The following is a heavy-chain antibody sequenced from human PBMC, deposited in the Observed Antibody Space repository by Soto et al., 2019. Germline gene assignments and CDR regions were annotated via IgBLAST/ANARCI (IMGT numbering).Heavy chain of an antibody. Sequence: QVQLVESGGGLVKPGGSLRLSCAGSGFTFSDYYMSWIRQAPGKGLEWVSYISSSSSYTNYAESVKGRFTISRDNAKNSLYLQMNRLRAEDTALYYCARGDPPLWFGEGGQGTTVTVSS. CDR1: GFTFSDYY. CDR2: ISSSSSYT. J-gene: IGHJ6*02. D-gene: IGHD3-10*01. V-gene: IGHV3-11*05. CDR3: ARGDPPLWFGE.